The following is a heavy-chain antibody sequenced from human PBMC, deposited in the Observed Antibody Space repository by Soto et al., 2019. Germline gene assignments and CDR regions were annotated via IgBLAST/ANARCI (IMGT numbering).Heavy chain of an antibody. D-gene: IGHD6-6*01. J-gene: IGHJ3*02. Sequence: SETLSLTCTVSGGSISSYYWSWIRQPPGKGLEWIGYIYYSGSTNYNPSLKSRVTISVDTSKNQFSLKLSSVTAADTAVYYCARGYSSSHRGAFDIWGQGTMVTVSS. V-gene: IGHV4-59*01. CDR2: IYYSGST. CDR1: GGSISSYY. CDR3: ARGYSSSHRGAFDI.